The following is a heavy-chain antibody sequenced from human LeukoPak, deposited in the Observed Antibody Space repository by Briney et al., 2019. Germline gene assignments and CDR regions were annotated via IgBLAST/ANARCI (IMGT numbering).Heavy chain of an antibody. CDR2: ISWNSGSI. CDR3: AKDYAKALDY. CDR1: GFTFDDYA. Sequence: GGSLRLSCAASGFTFDDYAMHWVRQAPGKGLEWVSGISWNSGSIGYADSVKGRFTISRDNAKNSLDLQMNSLRAEDTAVYYCAKDYAKALDYWGQGTLVTISS. J-gene: IGHJ4*02. D-gene: IGHD2-8*01. V-gene: IGHV3-9*01.